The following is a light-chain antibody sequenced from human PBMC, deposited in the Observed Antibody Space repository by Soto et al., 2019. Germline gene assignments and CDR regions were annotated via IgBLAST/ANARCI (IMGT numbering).Light chain of an antibody. CDR3: SSYSSSSTPYV. J-gene: IGLJ1*01. V-gene: IGLV2-14*01. Sequence: QSALTQPASVSGSPGQSITISCTGTSSDVGGYNYVSWYQQHPGKAPKLMIYDVSNRPSGVSYRFSGSKSRHTASLTISGLQAEEEVDYYCSSYSSSSTPYVFGTGTKLTVL. CDR1: SSDVGGYNY. CDR2: DVS.